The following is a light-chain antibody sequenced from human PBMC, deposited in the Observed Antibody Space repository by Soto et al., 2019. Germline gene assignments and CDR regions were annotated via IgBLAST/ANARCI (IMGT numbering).Light chain of an antibody. J-gene: IGKJ4*01. Sequence: DIVMTQSPDSLAVSLGERATINCKSSQSVLYSSTNNNYLAWHQQKPGQPPKRLIYWASTRESGVPDRFSGSGSGTDFTLTISSLQAEDVAVYYCQQYYSIPPSFGGGTKVEIK. CDR3: QQYYSIPPS. CDR1: QSVLYSSTNNNY. CDR2: WAS. V-gene: IGKV4-1*01.